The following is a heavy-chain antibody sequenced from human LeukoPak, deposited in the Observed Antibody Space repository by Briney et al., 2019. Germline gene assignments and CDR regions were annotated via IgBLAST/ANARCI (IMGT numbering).Heavy chain of an antibody. J-gene: IGHJ5*02. CDR3: ARGDWDTARFDP. Sequence: ASVKVSCKASGYTFTSYDINWVRQATGQGLEWMGWMNPNSGNTGYAQKFQGGVTMTRNTSISTAYMELSSLRSEDTAVYYCARGDWDTARFDPWGQGTLVTVSS. D-gene: IGHD5-18*01. CDR2: MNPNSGNT. CDR1: GYTFTSYD. V-gene: IGHV1-8*01.